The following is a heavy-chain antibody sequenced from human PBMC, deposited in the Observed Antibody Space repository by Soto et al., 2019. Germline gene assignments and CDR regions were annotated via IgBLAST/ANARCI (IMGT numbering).Heavy chain of an antibody. J-gene: IGHJ4*02. Sequence: QVQLQESGPGLVKPSQTLSLSCTVSGGSVTSGGYLWTWIRQSPGKGLEWIGYIYYTGRTYHNPSLGGRVTISTDTSKNQFALNLSSVTAADTAVYDCARDENGDIVWGQRTLVTVS. CDR3: ARDENGDIV. CDR2: IYYTGRT. CDR1: GGSVTSGGYL. D-gene: IGHD2-21*02. V-gene: IGHV4-31*03.